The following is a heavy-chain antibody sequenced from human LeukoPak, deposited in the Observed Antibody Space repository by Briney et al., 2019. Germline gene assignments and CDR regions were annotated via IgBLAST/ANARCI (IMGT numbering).Heavy chain of an antibody. CDR3: AVSVGASPNYFDY. Sequence: GGSLRLSCGASGFTFITYELNWVRQAPGKGLEWVSYISTSGGTMYYADSVKGRFSISRDNAKNSLYLQMNSLRAEDTAVYYCAVSVGASPNYFDYWGQGTLVTVSS. D-gene: IGHD1-26*01. V-gene: IGHV3-48*03. CDR1: GFTFITYE. CDR2: ISTSGGTM. J-gene: IGHJ4*02.